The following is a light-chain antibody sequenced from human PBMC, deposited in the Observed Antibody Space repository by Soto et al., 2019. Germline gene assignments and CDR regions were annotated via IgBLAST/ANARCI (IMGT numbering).Light chain of an antibody. Sequence: ERVMTQSPATLSASPGESVTLSCRASQTVSSNLAWYQHKPGQAPRLLIYATSTRAPGVSARFSGSGSGSGTEFTLTISSLQSEDFAVYYCQQRLTGPWTFGQGTRVEI. J-gene: IGKJ1*01. V-gene: IGKV3-15*01. CDR2: ATS. CDR3: QQRLTGPWT. CDR1: QTVSSN.